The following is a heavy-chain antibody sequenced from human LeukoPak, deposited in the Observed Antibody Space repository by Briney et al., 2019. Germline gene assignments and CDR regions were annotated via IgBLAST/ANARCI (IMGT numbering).Heavy chain of an antibody. CDR3: VRDSAYSPDY. Sequence: AASVKVSCKTSGYIFNTYGISWVRQAPGQGLEWMAWIRGNNDNTKYAQKFQGRVTLTTDTSTSTAYMELRGLTSDDMAVYYRVRDSAYSPDYWGQGSLVTVSP. J-gene: IGHJ4*02. CDR2: IRGNNDNT. V-gene: IGHV1-18*03. CDR1: GYIFNTYG. D-gene: IGHD5-12*01.